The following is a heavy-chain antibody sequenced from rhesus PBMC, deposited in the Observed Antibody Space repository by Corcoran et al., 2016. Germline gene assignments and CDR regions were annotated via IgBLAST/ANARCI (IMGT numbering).Heavy chain of an antibody. J-gene: IGHJ4*01. CDR3: ARHYRCGCDY. CDR1: GGSISSSNW. V-gene: IGHV4-93*02. Sequence: QVQLQESGPAVVKPSETLSLTCAVSGGSISSSNWWSWIRQSPGKGLEWIGGIYGSGGSTEYNPSLKSRVTISIETSKNQFSLKLSSVTAADTALYYCARHYRCGCDYWGPGVLVTVSS. D-gene: IGHD2-33*01. CDR2: IYGSGGST.